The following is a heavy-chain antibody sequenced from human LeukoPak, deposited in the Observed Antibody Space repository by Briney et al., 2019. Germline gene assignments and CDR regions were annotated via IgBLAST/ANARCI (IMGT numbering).Heavy chain of an antibody. V-gene: IGHV4-59*01. CDR3: ARVGSGDFWSGYYNYYYYYMDV. CDR1: GGPFSGYY. Sequence: PSETLSLTCAVYGGPFSGYYWSWIRQPPGKGLEWIGYIYYSGSTNYNPSLKSRVTISVDTSKNQFSLKLSSVTAADTAVYYCARVGSGDFWSGYYNYYYYYMDVWGKGTTVTVSS. D-gene: IGHD3-3*01. CDR2: IYYSGST. J-gene: IGHJ6*03.